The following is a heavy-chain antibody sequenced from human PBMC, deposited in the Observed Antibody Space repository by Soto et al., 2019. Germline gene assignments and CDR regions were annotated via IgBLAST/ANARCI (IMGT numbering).Heavy chain of an antibody. CDR1: GYTFTGYY. V-gene: IGHV1-2*04. Sequence: QVQLVQSGAEVKKPGASVKVSCKASGYTFTGYYMHWVRQAPGQGLEWMGWINPNSGGTNYAQKVQGWVTMTRDTSTSAAYMELSRLRSDDTAVYYCARAHCGGDCYSGVDYWGQGTLVAVSS. CDR2: INPNSGGT. D-gene: IGHD2-21*02. J-gene: IGHJ4*02. CDR3: ARAHCGGDCYSGVDY.